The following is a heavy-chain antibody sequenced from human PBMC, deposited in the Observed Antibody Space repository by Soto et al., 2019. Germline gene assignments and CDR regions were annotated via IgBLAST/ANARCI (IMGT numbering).Heavy chain of an antibody. Sequence: EVQLVESGGGLVKPGGSLRLSCAASGFTFSSYSMNWVRQAPGKGLEWVSSISSSSSYIYYADSVKGRFTISRDNAKNSLYLQMNSLRAEDTAVYYCARDPRQDGSSWYASMDVWGQGTTVTVSS. CDR2: ISSSSSYI. D-gene: IGHD6-13*01. CDR1: GFTFSSYS. CDR3: ARDPRQDGSSWYASMDV. V-gene: IGHV3-21*01. J-gene: IGHJ6*02.